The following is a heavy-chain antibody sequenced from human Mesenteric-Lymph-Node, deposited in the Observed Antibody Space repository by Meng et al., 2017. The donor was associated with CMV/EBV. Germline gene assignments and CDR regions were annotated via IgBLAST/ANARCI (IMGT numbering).Heavy chain of an antibody. CDR3: ARHQRWLKSEGGFNY. CDR1: GGTFSGYY. CDR2: INHSGST. J-gene: IGHJ4*02. Sequence: VRVQRGGGGLLKPSEALSLTWAVYGGTFSGYYWVWIVQPPGKGLEWIGEINHSGSTNYNPSLKSRVTISVDTSKNQFSLKLSSVTAADTAVYYCARHQRWLKSEGGFNYWGQGTLVTVSS. D-gene: IGHD4-23*01. V-gene: IGHV4-34*01.